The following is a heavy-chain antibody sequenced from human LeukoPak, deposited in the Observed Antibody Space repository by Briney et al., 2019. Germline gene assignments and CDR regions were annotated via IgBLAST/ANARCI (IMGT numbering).Heavy chain of an antibody. CDR2: IYTSGST. CDR1: GGYISSYY. V-gene: IGHV4-4*07. J-gene: IGHJ4*02. D-gene: IGHD3-10*01. CDR3: ARARGSGGGYYFDY. Sequence: PSETLSLTCTVSGGYISSYYWRWLRQPAGKGLEWIGRIYTSGSTNYNPSLKSRVTMSVDTSKNQFSLKLSSVTAADTAVYYCARARGSGGGYYFDYWGQGTLVTVSS.